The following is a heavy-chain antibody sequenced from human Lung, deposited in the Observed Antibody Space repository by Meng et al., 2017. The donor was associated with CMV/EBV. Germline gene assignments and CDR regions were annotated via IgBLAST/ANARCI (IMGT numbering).Heavy chain of an antibody. J-gene: IGHJ4*02. D-gene: IGHD3-16*02. CDR1: CGSVLTYS. V-gene: IGHV4-59*08. Sequence: ASAPRLLTPPVPLLPTCPVPCGSVLTYSWTWIRRNPGKGLEWIGNNYYSGSPNYNPSLASRVTISVDSSKNQFSLKLSSVTAADTAVYYCARHQNGGTYPLDYWGQGTLVTVSS. CDR3: ARHQNGGTYPLDY. CDR2: NYYSGSP.